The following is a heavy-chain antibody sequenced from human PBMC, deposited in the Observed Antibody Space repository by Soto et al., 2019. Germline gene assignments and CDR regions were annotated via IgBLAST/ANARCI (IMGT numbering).Heavy chain of an antibody. D-gene: IGHD4-17*01. Sequence: GGSLRLSCAASGFTVSSNYMSWVRQAPGKGLEWVSVIYSGGSTYYADSVKGRFTISRDNSKNTLYFQMNSLRAEDTAVYYCASVMTTVHLFDPWGQGTLVTVSS. CDR3: ASVMTTVHLFDP. CDR2: IYSGGST. CDR1: GFTVSSNY. V-gene: IGHV3-66*01. J-gene: IGHJ5*02.